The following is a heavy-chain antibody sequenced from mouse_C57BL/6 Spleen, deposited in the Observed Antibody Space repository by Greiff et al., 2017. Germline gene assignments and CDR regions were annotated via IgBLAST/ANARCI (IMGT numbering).Heavy chain of an antibody. CDR3: TLSYDGPPNYYAMDY. V-gene: IGHV14-1*01. J-gene: IGHJ4*01. CDR2: IDPEDGDT. D-gene: IGHD2-3*01. CDR1: GFTIKDYY. Sequence: EVQLQQSGAELVRPGASVKLSCTASGFTIKDYYMHWVQQTPEQGLEWIGRIDPEDGDTEYAPKFQGKATMTADTSSNTAYLQLSNLASEDTDAYDCTLSYDGPPNYYAMDYWGQGTSVTVSS.